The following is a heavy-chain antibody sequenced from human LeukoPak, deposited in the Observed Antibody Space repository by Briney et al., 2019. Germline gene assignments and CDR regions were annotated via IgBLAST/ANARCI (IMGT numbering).Heavy chain of an antibody. Sequence: GGSLRLSCAASGFTFDNYGMSWVRLAPGKGLEWVSGINWNGGSIGYAHSVKGRFTISRDNAKNSLYLQMNSLRAEDTALYYCARGGGYSGSYRKFDYWGQGTLVTVSS. J-gene: IGHJ4*02. CDR1: GFTFDNYG. CDR2: INWNGGSI. V-gene: IGHV3-20*04. D-gene: IGHD1-26*01. CDR3: ARGGGYSGSYRKFDY.